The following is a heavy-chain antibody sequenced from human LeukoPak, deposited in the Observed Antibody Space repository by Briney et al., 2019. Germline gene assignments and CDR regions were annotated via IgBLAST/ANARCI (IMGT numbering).Heavy chain of an antibody. CDR1: GGSISSSSYY. D-gene: IGHD2-2*01. CDR3: ARQIVVVPVGDYFDY. J-gene: IGHJ4*02. Sequence: PSETLSLTCTVSGGSISSSSYYWGWIRQPPGKGLEWIGSIYYSGSTYYNPSLKSRVTISVDTSKNQFSLKLSSVTAADMAVYYCARQIVVVPVGDYFDYWGQGTLVTVSS. CDR2: IYYSGST. V-gene: IGHV4-39*01.